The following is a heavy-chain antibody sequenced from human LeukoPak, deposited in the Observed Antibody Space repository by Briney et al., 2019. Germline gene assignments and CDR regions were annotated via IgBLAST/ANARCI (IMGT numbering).Heavy chain of an antibody. Sequence: GSLRLSCAASGFTFRSYAMSWVRQAPGKGLEWIGEINHRGSTNYNPSLKSRVTISVDTSKNQFSLKLSSVTAADTAVYYCARAEYSSSWYNLIDYWGQGTLVTVSS. CDR2: INHRGST. D-gene: IGHD6-13*01. J-gene: IGHJ4*02. V-gene: IGHV4-34*01. CDR3: ARAEYSSSWYNLIDY. CDR1: GFTFRSYA.